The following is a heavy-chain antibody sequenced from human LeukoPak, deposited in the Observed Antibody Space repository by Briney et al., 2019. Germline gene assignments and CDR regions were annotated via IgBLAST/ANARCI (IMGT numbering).Heavy chain of an antibody. CDR2: IYYSGST. Sequence: KPSETLSLTCTVSGGSISSYYWSWIRQPPGKGLEWIGYIYYSGSTNYNPSLKSRVTISVDTSKNQFSLKLSSVTAADTAVYYCARGPVVVTRNYYYYYYMDVWGKGTTVTVSS. J-gene: IGHJ6*03. CDR1: GGSISSYY. CDR3: ARGPVVVTRNYYYYYYMDV. V-gene: IGHV4-59*01. D-gene: IGHD2-21*02.